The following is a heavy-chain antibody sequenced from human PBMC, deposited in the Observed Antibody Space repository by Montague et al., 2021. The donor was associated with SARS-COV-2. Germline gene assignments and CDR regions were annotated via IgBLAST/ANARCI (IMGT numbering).Heavy chain of an antibody. CDR2: PYYKSKCYS. D-gene: IGHD6-13*01. CDR1: GDSVSSHSAA. V-gene: IGHV6-1*01. Sequence: CAISGDSVSSHSAASNWIRQSPPRRLECLGRPYYKSKCYSDYAVSVKSRMTISPDTSKNQFSLQLSSVTPEDRAVYYCAKDPRYSLSWSFDYWGQGTLVTVSS. CDR3: AKDPRYSLSWSFDY. J-gene: IGHJ4*02.